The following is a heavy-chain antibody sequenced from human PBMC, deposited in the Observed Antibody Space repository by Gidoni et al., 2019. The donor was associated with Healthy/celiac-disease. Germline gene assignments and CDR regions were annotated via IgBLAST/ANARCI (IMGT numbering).Heavy chain of an antibody. V-gene: IGHV4-34*01. CDR2: INHSGST. Sequence: QVQLQQWGAGLLKPSETLSLTCAVYGGSFSGYYWSWIRQPPGKGLELIGEINHSGSTNYNPSLKSRVTISVDTSKNQFSLKLSSVTAADTAVYYCAIRYSYGEIDYWGQGTLVTVSS. J-gene: IGHJ4*02. CDR1: GGSFSGYY. CDR3: AIRYSYGEIDY. D-gene: IGHD5-18*01.